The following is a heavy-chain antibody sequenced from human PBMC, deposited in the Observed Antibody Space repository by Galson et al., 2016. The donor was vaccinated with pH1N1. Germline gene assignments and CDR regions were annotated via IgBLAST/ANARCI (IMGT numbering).Heavy chain of an antibody. V-gene: IGHV5-51*03. J-gene: IGHJ4*02. CDR3: ARSTKGVSTGHFAS. CDR2: IYPGDSDT. D-gene: IGHD1-1*01. Sequence: QSGAEVKKPRESLRISCKGFGSSFSNYWIAWVRQMPGKGLECMGVIYPGDSDTKYNPSFEGQVVISADKSISSVFLQWNSLEASDTAMYYCARSTKGVSTGHFASCGQGTLVTVSS. CDR1: GSSFSNYW.